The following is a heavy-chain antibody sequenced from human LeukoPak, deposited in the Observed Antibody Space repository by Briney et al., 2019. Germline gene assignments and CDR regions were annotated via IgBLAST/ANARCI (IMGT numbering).Heavy chain of an antibody. D-gene: IGHD2-2*01. V-gene: IGHV3-23*01. CDR1: GFTFSSYA. CDR3: AKGSSTSCRTSAFDY. J-gene: IGHJ4*02. CDR2: ISGSGGST. Sequence: PGGSLRLSCAASGFTFSSYAMSWVRQAPGKGLEWVTAISGSGGSTYYADSVKGRFTISRDNSKNTLYLQMNSLRAEDTAVYYCAKGSSTSCRTSAFDYWGQGTLVTVSS.